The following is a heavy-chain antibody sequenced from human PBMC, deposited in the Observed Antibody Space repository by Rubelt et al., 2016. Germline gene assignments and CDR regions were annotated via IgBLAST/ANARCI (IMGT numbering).Heavy chain of an antibody. V-gene: IGHV1-18*01. CDR2: IRTYNGNT. CDR3: ARGYCSSANCLFNWFDP. D-gene: IGHD2-2*01. J-gene: IGHJ5*02. Sequence: QVQLVQSGAEVKKPGASVKVSCKASGYTFTTYGISWVRQAPGQGLEWMGWIRTYNGNTNYAQKRQGRVTRTTDTSTSTAYMGRRGLRSDDSAMYFCARGYCSSANCLFNWFDPWGQGTLVTVSS. CDR1: GYTFTTYG.